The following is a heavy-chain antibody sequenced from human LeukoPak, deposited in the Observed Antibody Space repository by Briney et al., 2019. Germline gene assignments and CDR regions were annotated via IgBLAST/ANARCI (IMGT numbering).Heavy chain of an antibody. Sequence: SETLSLTSTVSGGSISSYYWSWIRQPPGKGLEWIGYIYYSGSTNYNPSLKSRVTISVDTSKNQFSLKLSSVTAADTAVYYCARDSRLNHFDYWGQGTLVTVSS. CDR3: ARDSRLNHFDY. J-gene: IGHJ4*02. CDR2: IYYSGST. D-gene: IGHD2-2*01. CDR1: GGSISSYY. V-gene: IGHV4-59*01.